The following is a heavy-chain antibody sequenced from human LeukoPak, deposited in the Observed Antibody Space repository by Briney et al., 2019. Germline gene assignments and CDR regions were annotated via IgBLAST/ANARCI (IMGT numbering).Heavy chain of an antibody. CDR2: IKQDGSEK. V-gene: IGHV3-7*04. D-gene: IGHD5-18*01. Sequence: TGGSLRLSCAASGFTFSSYWMSWVRQAPGKGLEWVANIKQDGSEKYYVDSVKGRFTISRDNAKNSLYLQMNSLRAEDTAVYYCARAGYGYGSVYWFDPWGQGTLVTVSS. J-gene: IGHJ5*02. CDR3: ARAGYGYGSVYWFDP. CDR1: GFTFSSYW.